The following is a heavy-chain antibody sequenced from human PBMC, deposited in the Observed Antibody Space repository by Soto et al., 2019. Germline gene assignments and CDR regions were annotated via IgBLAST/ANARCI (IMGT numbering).Heavy chain of an antibody. CDR2: IWYDGSNK. CDR3: AREDKLERQVEY. V-gene: IGHV3-33*01. CDR1: GFTFSSYG. D-gene: IGHD1-1*01. J-gene: IGHJ4*02. Sequence: HPGGSLRLSCAASGFTFSSYGMHWVRQAPGKGLEWVAVIWYDGSNKYYADSVKGRFTISRDNSKNTLYLQMNSLRAEDTAVYYCAREDKLERQVEYWGQGTLVTVSS.